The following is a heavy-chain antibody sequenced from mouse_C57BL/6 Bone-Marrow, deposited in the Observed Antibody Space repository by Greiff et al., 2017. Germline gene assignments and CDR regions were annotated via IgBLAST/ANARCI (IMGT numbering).Heavy chain of an antibody. Sequence: VQLKESGGGLVKPGGSLKLSCAASGFTFSDYGMHWVRQAPEKGLEWVAYISSGSSTIYSADTVKGRFTISRDNAKNTLFLQMTSLRSEDTAMYYCARGGTVVATGAMDYWGQGTSVTVSS. CDR1: GFTFSDYG. D-gene: IGHD1-1*01. J-gene: IGHJ4*01. CDR2: ISSGSSTI. V-gene: IGHV5-17*01. CDR3: ARGGTVVATGAMDY.